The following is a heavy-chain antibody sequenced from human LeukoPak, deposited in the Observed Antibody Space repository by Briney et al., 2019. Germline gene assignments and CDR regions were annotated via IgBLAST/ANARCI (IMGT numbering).Heavy chain of an antibody. CDR3: ARHIKGGYKAFDY. V-gene: IGHV4-34*01. CDR2: INHSGST. CDR1: GGSFSGYY. Sequence: MPSETLSLTCAVYGGSFSGYYWSWIRQPPGKGLEWIGEINHSGSTNYNPSLKSRVTISVDTSKNQFSLKLSSVTAADTAVYYCARHIKGGYKAFDYWGQGTLVTVSS. J-gene: IGHJ4*02. D-gene: IGHD3-22*01.